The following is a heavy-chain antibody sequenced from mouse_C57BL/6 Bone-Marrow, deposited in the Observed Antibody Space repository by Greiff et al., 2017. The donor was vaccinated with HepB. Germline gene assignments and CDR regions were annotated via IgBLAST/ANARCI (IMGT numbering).Heavy chain of an antibody. CDR2: ILPGSGST. CDR1: GYTFTGYW. V-gene: IGHV1-9*01. J-gene: IGHJ1*03. Sequence: VQLQQSGAELMKPGASVKLSCTATGYTFTGYWIEWVKQSPGHGLEWIGEILPGSGSTNYNEKFKGKATFTADTSSNTAYMQLSSLTTEDSAMYYGARGGYDHGPLYFDVWGTGTTVTVSS. D-gene: IGHD2-2*01. CDR3: ARGGYDHGPLYFDV.